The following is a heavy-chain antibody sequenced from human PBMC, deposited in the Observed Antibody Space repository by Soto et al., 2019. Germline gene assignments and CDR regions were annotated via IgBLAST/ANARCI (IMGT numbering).Heavy chain of an antibody. Sequence: GGSLRLSCAASGFTFSSYEMNWVRQAPGKGLEWVSYISSSGSTIYYADSVKGRFTISRDSAKNSLYLQMNSLRAEDTAVYYCARVSGYRGYCSGGSCYSDYYYYGMDVWGQGTTVTVSS. CDR1: GFTFSSYE. J-gene: IGHJ6*02. D-gene: IGHD2-15*01. CDR2: ISSSGSTI. V-gene: IGHV3-48*03. CDR3: ARVSGYRGYCSGGSCYSDYYYYGMDV.